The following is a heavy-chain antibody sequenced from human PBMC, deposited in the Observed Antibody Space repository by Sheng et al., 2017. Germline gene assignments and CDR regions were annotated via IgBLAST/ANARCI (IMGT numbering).Heavy chain of an antibody. CDR3: ARVQSRRGLRRLLTT. V-gene: IGHV1-18*01. D-gene: IGHD3-9*01. Sequence: QVQLVQSGAEVKKPGASVRISCKASGYTFTTYGISWVRQAPGQGLDCVGWVSPYNGHTGYAQNVQDRVSMTTDTSTNTAYMELRSLRPDDTAVYYCARVQSRRGLRRLLTTWGQGTLVAVSS. CDR1: GYTFTTYG. J-gene: IGHJ4*02. CDR2: VSPYNGHT.